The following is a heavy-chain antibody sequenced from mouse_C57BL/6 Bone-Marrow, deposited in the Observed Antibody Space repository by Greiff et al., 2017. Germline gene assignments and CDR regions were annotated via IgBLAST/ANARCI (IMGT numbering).Heavy chain of an antibody. CDR3: ARSGY. J-gene: IGHJ2*01. CDR1: GYTFTSYG. D-gene: IGHD3-2*02. Sequence: VKLMESGAELARPGASVKLSCKASGYTFTSYGISWVKQRTGQGLGWIGEVYPRSGNPYYNEKFKGKATLTADKSSSTAYMALRSLPSEDSAVYFCARSGYWGQGTTLTVSS. V-gene: IGHV1-81*01. CDR2: VYPRSGNP.